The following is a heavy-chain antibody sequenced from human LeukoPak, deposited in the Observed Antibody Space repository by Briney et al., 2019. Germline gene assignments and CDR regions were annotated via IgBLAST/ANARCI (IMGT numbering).Heavy chain of an antibody. V-gene: IGHV3-33*06. CDR2: IWSDGSNR. CDR1: GFTFSHYG. CDR3: AKDAQRGFDYSNSLDN. J-gene: IGHJ4*02. D-gene: IGHD4-11*01. Sequence: GGSLRLSCATSGFTFSHYGMRWVRQAPGKGLEWVAVIWSDGSNRYYGDPVKGRFTISRDNFQSTVYLQMNSLRAEDTAVYYCAKDAQRGFDYSNSLDNWGQGTLVTVSS.